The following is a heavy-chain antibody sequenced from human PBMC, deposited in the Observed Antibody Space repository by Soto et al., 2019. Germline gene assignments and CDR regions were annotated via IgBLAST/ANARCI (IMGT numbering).Heavy chain of an antibody. J-gene: IGHJ4*02. Sequence: EVQLLESGGGLVQPGGSLRLCCAASGFTFSSYAMSWVRQAPGKGLEWVSAISGSGGSTYYADSVKGRFTISRDNSKNTLYLQMNSLRAEDTAVYYCAKLGYGSDISPEDYSGQGTLVTVSS. D-gene: IGHD5-18*01. CDR1: GFTFSSYA. CDR2: ISGSGGST. V-gene: IGHV3-23*01. CDR3: AKLGYGSDISPEDY.